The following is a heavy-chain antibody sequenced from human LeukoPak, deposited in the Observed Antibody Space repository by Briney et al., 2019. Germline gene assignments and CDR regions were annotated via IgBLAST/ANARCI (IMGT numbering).Heavy chain of an antibody. Sequence: PGGSQRLFCAASGFTFSSYGMHWVRQAPGKGLEWVAVIWYDGSNKYYADSVKGRFTISRDNSKNTLYLQMNSLRAEDTAVYYCARSSSSWYSAAHNSERYFDYWGQGTLVTVSS. CDR3: ARSSSSWYSAAHNSERYFDY. D-gene: IGHD6-13*01. CDR2: IWYDGSNK. J-gene: IGHJ4*02. CDR1: GFTFSSYG. V-gene: IGHV3-33*01.